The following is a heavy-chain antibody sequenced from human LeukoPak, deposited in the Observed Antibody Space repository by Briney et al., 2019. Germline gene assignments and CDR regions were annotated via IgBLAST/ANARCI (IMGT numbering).Heavy chain of an antibody. CDR1: GFTFSSYG. CDR2: ISYDGSNK. CDR3: AKQPVRYDSSGYYSHFDY. V-gene: IGHV3-30*18. D-gene: IGHD3-22*01. J-gene: IGHJ4*02. Sequence: GGSLRLSCAASGFTFSSYGMHWVRQAPGKGLEWVAVISYDGSNKYYADSVKGRFTISRDNSKNTLYLQMNSLRAEDTAVYYCAKQPVRYDSSGYYSHFDYWGQGTLVTVSS.